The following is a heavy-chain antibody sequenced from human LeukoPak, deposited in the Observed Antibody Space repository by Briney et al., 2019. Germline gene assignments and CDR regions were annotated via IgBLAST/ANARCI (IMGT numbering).Heavy chain of an antibody. CDR2: MYYSGTI. J-gene: IGHJ6*02. V-gene: IGHV4-59*01. CDR3: ARGFGEVIRSDYYYYGMDV. D-gene: IGHD3-3*01. CDR1: GGSMWSYY. Sequence: SETLSLTCTVSGGSMWSYYWSWIRQPPGKGLEWIGYMYYSGTIHYNPSLRSRVTISVDTSKNQFSLKLNSVTAADTAVYYCARGFGEVIRSDYYYYGMDVWGQGTTVTVSS.